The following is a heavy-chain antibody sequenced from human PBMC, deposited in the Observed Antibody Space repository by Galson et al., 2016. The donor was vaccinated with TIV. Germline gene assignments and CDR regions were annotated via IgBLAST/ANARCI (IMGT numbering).Heavy chain of an antibody. CDR1: GGSISSDGYS. Sequence: TLSLTCTVSGGSISSDGYSWSWIRQPPGKGLEWIGYRYHGGSTYCNPSLKSRVTISLDTSKNQLSLMLSSVTAADTAVYFCARVTLHYYDSSGFSSYFDYWGQGTLVTVSS. CDR3: ARVTLHYYDSSGFSSYFDY. J-gene: IGHJ4*02. CDR2: RYHGGST. V-gene: IGHV4-30-2*01. D-gene: IGHD3-22*01.